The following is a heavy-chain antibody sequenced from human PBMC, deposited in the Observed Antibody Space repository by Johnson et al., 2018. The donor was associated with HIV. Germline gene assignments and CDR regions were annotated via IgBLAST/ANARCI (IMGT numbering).Heavy chain of an antibody. D-gene: IGHD7-27*01. J-gene: IGHJ3*02. CDR1: GFTSDDYG. V-gene: IGHV3-66*02. Sequence: EVQVVESGGGVVRPGGSLRLSCAAAGFTSDDYGMSWVRQAPGTGLEWVSVIYSGASTYYADSVKGRFTISRDNSKNTLYLQMNSLRAEDTAGYYCARAIGNWDAFDIWGQGTMVTVSS. CDR3: ARAIGNWDAFDI. CDR2: IYSGAST.